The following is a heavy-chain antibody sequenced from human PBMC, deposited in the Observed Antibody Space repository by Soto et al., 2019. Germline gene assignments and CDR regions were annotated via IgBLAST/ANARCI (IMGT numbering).Heavy chain of an antibody. CDR3: ARRLNIAVADDAFDI. J-gene: IGHJ3*02. Sequence: ASVKVSCKASGYTFTGYYMHWVRQAPGQGLEWMGWINPNSGGTNYAQKFQGWVTMTRDTSIGTAYMELSRLRSDDTAVYYCARRLNIAVADDAFDIWGQGTMVTVSS. CDR2: INPNSGGT. D-gene: IGHD6-19*01. CDR1: GYTFTGYY. V-gene: IGHV1-2*04.